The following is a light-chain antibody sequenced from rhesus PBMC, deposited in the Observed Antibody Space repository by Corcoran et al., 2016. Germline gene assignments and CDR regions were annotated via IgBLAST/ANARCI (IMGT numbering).Light chain of an antibody. CDR2: KAS. CDR3: LQYSSSPWT. J-gene: IGKJ1*01. V-gene: IGKV1-22*01. CDR1: QGISSW. Sequence: DIQMTQSPSSLSASVGDKVTITCRGSQGISSWLAWYQQKPEKAPKLLIYKASSLQGGVPLRFSGSGSGTDFSLTSSSLPPEDFATYYCLQYSSSPWTFGQGTKVEIK.